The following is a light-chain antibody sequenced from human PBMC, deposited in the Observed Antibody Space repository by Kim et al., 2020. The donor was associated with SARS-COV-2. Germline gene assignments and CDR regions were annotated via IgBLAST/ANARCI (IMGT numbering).Light chain of an antibody. J-gene: IGKJ4*01. CDR3: QQGDSIPHT. CDR2: AAS. CDR1: QSISTY. V-gene: IGKV1-39*01. Sequence: ASVGDRVTSTGRAGQSISTYVKWYQRKPVKAPKLLSYAASSLGSGVPSRFSGSGSGTDFTFTISSLQPEDFGTYYYQQGDSIPHTFGGGTKVDIK.